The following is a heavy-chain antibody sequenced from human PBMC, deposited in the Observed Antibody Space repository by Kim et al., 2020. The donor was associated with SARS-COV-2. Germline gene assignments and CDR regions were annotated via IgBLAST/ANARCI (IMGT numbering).Heavy chain of an antibody. CDR3: ARDLGYSSSWYGFDY. Sequence: ASVKVSCKASGYTFTSYGISWVRQAPGQGLEWMGWISAYNGNTNYAQKLQGRVTMTTDTSTSTAYMELRSLRSDDTAVYYCARDLGYSSSWYGFDYWGQGTLVTVSS. D-gene: IGHD6-13*01. CDR1: GYTFTSYG. J-gene: IGHJ4*02. V-gene: IGHV1-18*01. CDR2: ISAYNGNT.